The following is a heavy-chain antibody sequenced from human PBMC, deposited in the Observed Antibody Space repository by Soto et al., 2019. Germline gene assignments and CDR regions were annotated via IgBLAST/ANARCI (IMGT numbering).Heavy chain of an antibody. CDR3: ARDHPNYDILTGYYIFDY. Sequence: QVQLVQSGAEVKKPGSSVKVSCKASGGTFSSYTISWVRQAPGQGLEWMGRIIPILGIANYAQKFQGRVTITADKSTNTAYMELSSLRSEDTAVYYCARDHPNYDILTGYYIFDYWGQGTLVTVSS. CDR1: GGTFSSYT. J-gene: IGHJ4*02. CDR2: IIPILGIA. V-gene: IGHV1-69*08. D-gene: IGHD3-9*01.